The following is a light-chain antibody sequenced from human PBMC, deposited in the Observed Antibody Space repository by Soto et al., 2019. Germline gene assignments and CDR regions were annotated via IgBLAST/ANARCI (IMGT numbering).Light chain of an antibody. Sequence: PVPGPTLLIYVASSRATGVPARFTGSESGSEFTLTISGLQSEDFAVYYCQQGHNWPLTFGQGTRLEI. CDR3: QQGHNWPLT. CDR2: VAS. J-gene: IGKJ2*01. V-gene: IGKV3-15*01.